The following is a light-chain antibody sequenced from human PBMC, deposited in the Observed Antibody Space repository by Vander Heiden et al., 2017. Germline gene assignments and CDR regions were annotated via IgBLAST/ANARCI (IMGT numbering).Light chain of an antibody. Sequence: QSALTQPASVSGSPGQSIPISCTGTSSDVGRYDYVSWYQQHPDKAPKLIIYDVSHRPSGISTRFSGSKSGNTASLTISGLQADDEADYYCSSYTSNSPYVFGTGTKVTVL. V-gene: IGLV2-14*03. CDR3: SSYTSNSPYV. CDR1: SSDVGRYDY. J-gene: IGLJ1*01. CDR2: DVS.